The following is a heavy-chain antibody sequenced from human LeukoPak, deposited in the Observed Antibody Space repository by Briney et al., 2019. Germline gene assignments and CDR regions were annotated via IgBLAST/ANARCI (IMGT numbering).Heavy chain of an antibody. V-gene: IGHV4-34*01. J-gene: IGHJ6*03. CDR2: INHSGST. CDR1: GGSFSGYY. CDR3: ASQSYSSSWYVDV. D-gene: IGHD6-13*01. Sequence: SSETLSLTCAVYGGSFSGYYWSWIRQPPGKGLEWIGEINHSGSTNYNPSLKSRVTISVDTSKNQFSLKLSSVTAADTAVYCCASQSYSSSWYVDVWRKGTTVTVSS.